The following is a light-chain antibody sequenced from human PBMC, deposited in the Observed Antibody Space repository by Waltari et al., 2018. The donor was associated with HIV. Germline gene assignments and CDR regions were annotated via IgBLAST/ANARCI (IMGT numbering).Light chain of an antibody. CDR2: RDN. CDR1: SSNIGSNS. Sequence: QSVLTQPPSASGTPGQRVTISCSGSSSNIGSNSVYWYQQLPGTAPQLLIYRDNQRLSGVPDRFSGSKSGTSASLAISGLRSDDEADYYCAAWDDSLSGVVFGGGTKVTVL. V-gene: IGLV1-47*01. J-gene: IGLJ2*01. CDR3: AAWDDSLSGVV.